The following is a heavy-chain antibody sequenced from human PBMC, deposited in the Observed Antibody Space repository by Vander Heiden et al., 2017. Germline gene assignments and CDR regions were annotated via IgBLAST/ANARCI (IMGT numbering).Heavy chain of an antibody. Sequence: QVQLVQSGAEVKKPGASVKVSCKASGYTFTRYHMHWARQAPGQGLEWMGIINPSGGSTSYAQKFQGRVTMTRDTSTSTVYMELSSLRSEDTAVYYCASSTGGDYDSSGYYLGDIRAFDIWGQGTMVTVSS. CDR2: INPSGGST. V-gene: IGHV1-46*01. J-gene: IGHJ3*02. CDR1: GYTFTRYH. CDR3: ASSTGGDYDSSGYYLGDIRAFDI. D-gene: IGHD3-22*01.